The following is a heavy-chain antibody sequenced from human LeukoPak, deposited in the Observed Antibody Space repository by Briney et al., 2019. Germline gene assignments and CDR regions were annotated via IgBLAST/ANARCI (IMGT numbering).Heavy chain of an antibody. J-gene: IGHJ4*02. CDR3: ARDFFHGHCSGLSCFLLDY. CDR2: ISAHYGNT. CDR1: GYIFTRYG. Sequence: ASVKVSCKASGYIFTRYGISWVRQAPGQGLEWMGWISAHYGNTNYAQKFQDRVTMTTDTSTNTAHMELRSLRPDDTAVYYCARDFFHGHCSGLSCFLLDYWGQGSLVTVSS. D-gene: IGHD2-15*01. V-gene: IGHV1-18*04.